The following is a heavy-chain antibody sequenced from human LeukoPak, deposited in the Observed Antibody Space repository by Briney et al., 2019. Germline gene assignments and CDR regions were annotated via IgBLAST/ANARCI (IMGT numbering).Heavy chain of an antibody. CDR1: GGSFSGYY. J-gene: IGHJ4*02. V-gene: IGHV4-34*01. D-gene: IGHD3-10*01. Sequence: SETLSLTCAVYGGSFSGYYWSWIRQPPGKGLEWIGEINHSGSTNYNTSLKSRVTISVDTSKNQFSLKLSSVTAADTAVYYCARGFKAHYGSGSYYRYYFDYWGQGTLVTVSS. CDR3: ARGFKAHYGSGSYYRYYFDY. CDR2: INHSGST.